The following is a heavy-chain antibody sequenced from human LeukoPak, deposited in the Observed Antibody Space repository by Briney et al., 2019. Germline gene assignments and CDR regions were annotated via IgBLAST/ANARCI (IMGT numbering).Heavy chain of an antibody. CDR1: GFTFSSYA. V-gene: IGHV3-30-3*01. J-gene: IGHJ1*01. CDR3: ATYSSLNTREFQY. Sequence: GGSLRLSCAASGFTFSSYAMHWVRQAPGKGLEWLAVISHDGGKTNHADSGKGRFTISRDNSKNTLYVQMSSLRTEDTAVYYCATYSSLNTREFQYWGQGTLVTVSP. D-gene: IGHD3-22*01. CDR2: ISHDGGKT.